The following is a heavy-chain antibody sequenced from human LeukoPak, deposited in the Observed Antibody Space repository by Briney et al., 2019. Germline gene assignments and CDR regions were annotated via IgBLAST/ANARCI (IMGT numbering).Heavy chain of an antibody. V-gene: IGHV4-34*01. CDR1: GGSFSGYY. Sequence: PSETLSLTCAVYGGSFSGYYWSWIRQPPGKGLEWIGEINHSGSTNYNPSLKSRVTISVDTSKNQFSLKLSSVTAADTAVYYCARGLQYFDWGQGTLVTVSS. CDR2: INHSGST. CDR3: ARGLQYFD. D-gene: IGHD3-9*01. J-gene: IGHJ4*02.